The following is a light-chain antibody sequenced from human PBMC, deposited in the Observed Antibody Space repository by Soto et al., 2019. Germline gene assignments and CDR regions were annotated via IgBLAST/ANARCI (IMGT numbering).Light chain of an antibody. J-gene: IGLJ1*01. V-gene: IGLV2-8*01. CDR2: EVN. CDR1: SSDVGGYNY. CDR3: SSFAGSNIYV. Sequence: QSALTQPPSASGSPGQSVTISCTGTSSDVGGYNYVSWYQQHPGKAPKLMISEVNKRPSGVPDRFSGSKSGNTASLTVSGLQAEDEADYCCSSFAGSNIYVFGTGTKLTVL.